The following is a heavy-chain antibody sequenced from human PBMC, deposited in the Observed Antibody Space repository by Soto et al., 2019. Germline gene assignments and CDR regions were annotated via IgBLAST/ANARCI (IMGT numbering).Heavy chain of an antibody. Sequence: LGESLKISCKGSGYSFTSYWIGWVRQMPGKGLEWMGIIYPGDSDTRYSPSFQGQVTISADKSISTAYPQWSSLKASDTAMYYCARQPPPYLGWIDYWGQGTLVTVSS. D-gene: IGHD3-16*01. CDR1: GYSFTSYW. CDR2: IYPGDSDT. V-gene: IGHV5-51*01. CDR3: ARQPPPYLGWIDY. J-gene: IGHJ4*02.